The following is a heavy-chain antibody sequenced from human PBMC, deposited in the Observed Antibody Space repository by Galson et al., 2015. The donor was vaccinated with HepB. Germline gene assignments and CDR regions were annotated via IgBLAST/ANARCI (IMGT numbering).Heavy chain of an antibody. V-gene: IGHV1-69*13. CDR3: ARGFWSGYYDQYFDY. J-gene: IGHJ4*02. Sequence: SVKVSCKAPGGTFSSYAISWVRQAPGQGLEWMGGIIPIFGTANYAQKFQGRVTITADESTSTAYMELSSLRSEDTAVYYCARGFWSGYYDQYFDYWGQGTLVTVPS. D-gene: IGHD3-3*01. CDR1: GGTFSSYA. CDR2: IIPIFGTA.